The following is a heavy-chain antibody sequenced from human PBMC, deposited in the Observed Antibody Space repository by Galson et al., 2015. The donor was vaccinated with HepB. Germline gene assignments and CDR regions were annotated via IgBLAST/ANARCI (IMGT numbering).Heavy chain of an antibody. Sequence: SVKVSCKASGYTFTSYGISWVRQAPGQGLEWMGWISAYNGNTNYAQKLQGRVTMTTDTSTSTAYMELRSLRSDDTAVYYCARVGGLRGRARPGRYYYYMDVWGKGTTVTVSS. D-gene: IGHD3-16*01. CDR2: ISAYNGNT. V-gene: IGHV1-18*01. J-gene: IGHJ6*03. CDR3: ARVGGLRGRARPGRYYYYMDV. CDR1: GYTFTSYG.